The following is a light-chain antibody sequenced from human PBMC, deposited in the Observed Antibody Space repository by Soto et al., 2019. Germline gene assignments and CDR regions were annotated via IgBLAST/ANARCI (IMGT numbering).Light chain of an antibody. J-gene: IGKJ4*01. Sequence: EIELTHSPGTLSLSLGERATLSCRASQSVSNNYLAWYQHKPGQAPRLLIYGASNRATGIPDRFSGSGSATDFTLTISRLEPEDFAVYFCQQSGSSPLTFGGGTKVDI. CDR1: QSVSNNY. CDR3: QQSGSSPLT. CDR2: GAS. V-gene: IGKV3-20*01.